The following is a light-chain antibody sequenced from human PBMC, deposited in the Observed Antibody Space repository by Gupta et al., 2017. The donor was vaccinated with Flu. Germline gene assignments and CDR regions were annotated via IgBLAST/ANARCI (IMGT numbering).Light chain of an antibody. V-gene: IGKV1-5*03. J-gene: IGKJ3*01. CDR3: QHYDSDPST. CDR2: DAS. CDR1: QSISSY. Sequence: DFQRAPSHSTMPAAVGDRVTITCRASQSISSYLTWYQQKPGNVPKLLIYDASTLENGVPSRFSGSGSGSYFTLTISSLQPDDFATYYCQHYDSDPSTFGQGTKVEIK.